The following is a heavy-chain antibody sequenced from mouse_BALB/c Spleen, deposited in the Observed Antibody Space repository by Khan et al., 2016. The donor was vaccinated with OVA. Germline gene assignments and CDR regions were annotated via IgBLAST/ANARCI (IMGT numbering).Heavy chain of an antibody. V-gene: IGHV3-2*02. J-gene: IGHJ4*01. Sequence: VQLKQSGPGLVKPSQSLSLTCTVTGYSITSDDARYGIRQFPGNKLECMGYISSTGITRYNPSLKSRISISRDTSNNHLFLQLKSVTTEDTATYYCAGSHYNSDGYAMDYWGRGTSVTVSS. D-gene: IGHD1-1*01. CDR3: AGSHYNSDGYAMDY. CDR1: GYSITSDDA. CDR2: ISSTGIT.